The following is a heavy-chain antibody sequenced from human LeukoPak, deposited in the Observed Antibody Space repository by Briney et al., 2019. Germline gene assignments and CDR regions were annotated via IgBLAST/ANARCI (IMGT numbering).Heavy chain of an antibody. J-gene: IGHJ4*02. CDR3: ARGPHERSGYPDD. D-gene: IGHD3-22*01. V-gene: IGHV1-3*01. CDR1: GYTFTAYV. CDR2: INAGNGNT. Sequence: GASVKVSCKASGYTFTAYVLHWVRQAPGQRLEWMGWINAGNGNTKYSQKFQGRVTITRDTSASTAYMELSSLRSEDTAVYYCARGPHERSGYPDDWGQGTLVTVSS.